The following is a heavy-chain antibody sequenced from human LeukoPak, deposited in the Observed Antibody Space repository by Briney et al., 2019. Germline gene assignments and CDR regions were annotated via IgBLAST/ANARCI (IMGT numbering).Heavy chain of an antibody. CDR1: GGSISSSSYY. CDR2: IYYSGST. J-gene: IGHJ4*02. V-gene: IGHV4-39*01. CDR3: ASRIAVAGTAFDY. Sequence: SETLPLTCTVSGGSISSSSYYWGWIRQPPGKGLEWIGRIYYSGSTYSNPSLKSRVTISVHTSKNQFSLKLSSVTDADTAVYYCASRIAVAGTAFDYWGQGTLVTVSS. D-gene: IGHD6-19*01.